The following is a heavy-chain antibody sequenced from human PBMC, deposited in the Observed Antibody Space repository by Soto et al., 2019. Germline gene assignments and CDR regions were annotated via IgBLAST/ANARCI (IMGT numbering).Heavy chain of an antibody. CDR2: IIPIFGTA. CDR3: ARDAPSAKMVPYGMDV. D-gene: IGHD3-10*01. CDR1: GGTFSSYA. V-gene: IGHV1-69*13. J-gene: IGHJ6*02. Sequence: SVKVSCKASGGTFSSYAISWVRQAPGQGLEWMGGIIPIFGTANYAQKFQGRVTITADESTSTAYMELSSLRSEDTAVYYCARDAPSAKMVPYGMDVWGQGTTVTVSS.